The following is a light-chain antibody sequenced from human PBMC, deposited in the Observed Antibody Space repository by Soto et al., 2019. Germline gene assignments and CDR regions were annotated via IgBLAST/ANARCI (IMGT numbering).Light chain of an antibody. CDR1: SSNIGSNT. V-gene: IGLV1-44*01. J-gene: IGLJ1*01. CDR3: AAWDDSLNGYV. CDR2: SNN. Sequence: QSVPTQPPPASGTPGQRVTISCSGSSSNIGSNTVNWYQQLPGTAPKLLIYSNNQRPSGVPDRFSGSKSGTSASLAISGLQSEDEADYYCAAWDDSLNGYVFGTGTKVTVL.